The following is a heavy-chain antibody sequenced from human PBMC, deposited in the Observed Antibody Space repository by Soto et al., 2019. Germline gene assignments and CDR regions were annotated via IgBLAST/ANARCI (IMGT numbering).Heavy chain of an antibody. Sequence: QVQLQESGPGLVKPSETLSLTCTVSGGSISSYYWSWIRQPPGKGLEWIGFIFYSGSTSYNPSLKSRVTRSIDTYEYQFSLKLTSVTAADTAVDYCASMIGDPVLSFDSWGQGTLVAVSS. CDR3: ASMIGDPVLSFDS. V-gene: IGHV4-59*01. CDR1: GGSISSYY. CDR2: IFYSGST. J-gene: IGHJ5*01. D-gene: IGHD3-10*02.